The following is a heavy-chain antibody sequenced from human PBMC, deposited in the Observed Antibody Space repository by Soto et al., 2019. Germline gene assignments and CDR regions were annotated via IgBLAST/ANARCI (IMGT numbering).Heavy chain of an antibody. V-gene: IGHV2-70*01. Sequence: SCPTLVNPTQTLTLTCTFSGFSLSTSGMCVSWIRQPTGKALGWLALIDWDDDKYYNTSLKTRLTISKATSKNQVVLRMTNMDPVDTATYYCARVWRTTVVTPGLDAFDIWGQGTMVTVS. CDR3: ARVWRTTVVTPGLDAFDI. CDR1: GFSLSTSGMC. CDR2: IDWDDDK. J-gene: IGHJ3*02. D-gene: IGHD2-21*02.